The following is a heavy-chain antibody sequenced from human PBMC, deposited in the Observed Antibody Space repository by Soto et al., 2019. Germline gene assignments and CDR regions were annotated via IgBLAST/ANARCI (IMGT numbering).Heavy chain of an antibody. D-gene: IGHD3-10*01. Sequence: QVQLVQSGAEEKKPGASVKVSCKASGYTFTNYAIHWVRQAPGQRLEWMGWINVGNGNTKYSQKFQGRVTFTRDTSASTADMELSSLRSEDTAVYYCGRRGDGMDVWGQGTTVTVYS. CDR1: GYTFTNYA. CDR2: INVGNGNT. CDR3: GRRGDGMDV. J-gene: IGHJ6*02. V-gene: IGHV1-3*05.